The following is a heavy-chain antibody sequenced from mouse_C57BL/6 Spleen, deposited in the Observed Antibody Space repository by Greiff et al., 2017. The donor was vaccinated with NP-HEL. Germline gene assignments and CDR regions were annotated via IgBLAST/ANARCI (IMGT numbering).Heavy chain of an antibody. CDR2: IYPGDGDT. Sequence: QVQLQQPGAELVKPGASVKVSCKASGYTFTSYWMHWVKQRPGQGLEWIGRIYPGDGDTNYNGKFKGKATLTADKSSSTAYMQLSSLTSEDSAVYFCARHYGSSIDYWGQGTTLTVSS. V-gene: IGHV1-82*01. J-gene: IGHJ2*01. CDR3: ARHYGSSIDY. CDR1: GYTFTSYW. D-gene: IGHD1-1*01.